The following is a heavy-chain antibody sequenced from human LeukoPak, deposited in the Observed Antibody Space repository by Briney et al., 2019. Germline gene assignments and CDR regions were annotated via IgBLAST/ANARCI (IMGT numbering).Heavy chain of an antibody. D-gene: IGHD3-22*01. CDR3: AQTDDYYDSSGPRFDY. J-gene: IGHJ4*02. CDR1: GGSFSGYY. CDR2: INHSGST. Sequence: PSETLSLTCAVYGGSFSGYYWSWIRQPPGKGLEWIGEINHSGSTNYNPSLKSRVTISVDTSKNQFSLKLSSVTAADTAVYYCAQTDDYYDSSGPRFDYWGQGTLVTVSS. V-gene: IGHV4-34*01.